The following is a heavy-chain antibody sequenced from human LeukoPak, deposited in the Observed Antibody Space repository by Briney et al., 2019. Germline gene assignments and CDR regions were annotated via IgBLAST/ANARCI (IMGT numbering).Heavy chain of an antibody. V-gene: IGHV3-23*01. CDR1: GFTFSDSA. CDR3: ARDIELSC. CDR2: ISASGGNS. J-gene: IGHJ4*02. Sequence: GGSLRLSCEASGFTFSDSAMSWVRQASGRGLEWVSLISASGGNSYYADSVKGRFTVSRDSSKNTLHLQMNSLRAEDTAVYYRARDIELSCWGQGTLVTVSS. D-gene: IGHD1-26*01.